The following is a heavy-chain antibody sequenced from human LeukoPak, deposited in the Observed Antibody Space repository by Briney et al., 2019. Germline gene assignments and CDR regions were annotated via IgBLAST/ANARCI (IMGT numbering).Heavy chain of an antibody. D-gene: IGHD1-1*01. J-gene: IGHJ3*02. V-gene: IGHV4-59*01. CDR1: GGSISSYH. Sequence: SETLSLTCTVSGGSISSYHWSWIRQPPGKGLEWIGYIYYSGSANYNPSLKSRVTISVDTSKNQFSLKLSSVTAADTAVYYCARATKRQLLGAFDIWGQGTMVTVSS. CDR3: ARATKRQLLGAFDI. CDR2: IYYSGSA.